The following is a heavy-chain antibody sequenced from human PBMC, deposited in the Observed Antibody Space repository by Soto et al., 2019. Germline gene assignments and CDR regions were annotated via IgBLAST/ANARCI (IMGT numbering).Heavy chain of an antibody. CDR3: ARAGGYCSGGSCYSLLYGQY. CDR2: INPNSGGT. J-gene: IGHJ4*02. Sequence: QVQLVQSGAEVKKPGASVKVSCKASGYTFTGYYMHWVRQAPGQGLEWMGWINPNSGGTNYAQKFQGRVTMPSDTSISTAYMELSRLRSDDTAVYYCARAGGYCSGGSCYSLLYGQYWGQGTLVTVSS. CDR1: GYTFTGYY. V-gene: IGHV1-2*02. D-gene: IGHD2-15*01.